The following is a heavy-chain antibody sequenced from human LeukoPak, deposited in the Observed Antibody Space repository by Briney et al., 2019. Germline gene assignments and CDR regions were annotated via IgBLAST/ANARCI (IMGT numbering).Heavy chain of an antibody. V-gene: IGHV4-4*07. CDR2: IYTSGST. CDR1: GGSISSYY. CDR3: ARQLLNYDSSGYYYGIDAFDI. Sequence: SETLSRNCTVSGGSISSYYWSWIRQPAGKGLEWIGRIYTSGSTNYNPSLKSRVTMSVDTSKNQFSLKLSSVTAADTAVYYCARQLLNYDSSGYYYGIDAFDIWGQGTMVTVSS. D-gene: IGHD3-22*01. J-gene: IGHJ3*02.